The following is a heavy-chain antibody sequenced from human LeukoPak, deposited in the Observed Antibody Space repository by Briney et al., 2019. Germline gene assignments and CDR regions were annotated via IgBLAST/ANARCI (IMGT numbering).Heavy chain of an antibody. CDR1: GYTFTTYD. Sequence: ASVKVSCKASGYTFTTYDIGWVRQAPGQGLEWMGWISAYNGNTNYAQKLQGRVTMTTDTSTSTAYMELRSLRSDDTAVYYCARDLLSTVRGVTSWGQGTLVTVSS. J-gene: IGHJ4*02. V-gene: IGHV1-18*01. CDR2: ISAYNGNT. D-gene: IGHD3-10*01. CDR3: ARDLLSTVRGVTS.